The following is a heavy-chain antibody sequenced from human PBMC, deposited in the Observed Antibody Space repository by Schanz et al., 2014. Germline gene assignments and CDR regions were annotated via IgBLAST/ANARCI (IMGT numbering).Heavy chain of an antibody. V-gene: IGHV3-23*04. D-gene: IGHD5-12*01. CDR2: ISGDGTYP. J-gene: IGHJ4*02. CDR3: AKDTRSGYYETPFEY. CDR1: GFTVDSNY. Sequence: DVQVVESGGDLVQPGGSLRLSCAASGFTVDSNYMSWVRQAPGKGLEWVAAISGDGTYPHYADPVKGRSTVSRDNSKNTVFLQMNSLRAEDTAIYYCAKDTRSGYYETPFEYWGQGTLVTVSS.